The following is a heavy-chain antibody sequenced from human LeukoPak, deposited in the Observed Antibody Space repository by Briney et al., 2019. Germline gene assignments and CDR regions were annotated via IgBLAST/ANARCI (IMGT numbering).Heavy chain of an antibody. V-gene: IGHV3-11*01. D-gene: IGHD2-2*01. CDR1: GFTFSDYN. Sequence: PGGSLRLSCAASGFTFSDYNMRWIRQAPGKGLEWVSSISRSGSTKYYADSVKGRFTISRDNAKNSLFLQMNSLRAEDTAVYYCARKFMPDYWGQGTLVTVSS. CDR2: ISRSGSTK. CDR3: ARKFMPDY. J-gene: IGHJ4*02.